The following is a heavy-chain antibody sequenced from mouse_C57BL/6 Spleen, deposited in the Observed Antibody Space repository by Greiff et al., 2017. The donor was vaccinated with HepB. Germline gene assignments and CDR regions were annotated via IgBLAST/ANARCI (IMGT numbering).Heavy chain of an antibody. CDR1: GFTFSDYG. V-gene: IGHV5-17*01. J-gene: IGHJ4*01. D-gene: IGHD1-1*01. CDR2: ISSGSSTT. Sequence: EVQRVESGGGLVKPGGSLKLSCAASGFTFSDYGMHWVRQAPEKGLEWVAYISSGSSTTYYADTVKGRFTLSRDTAKNTLFLQLTSLRSEDTAMYYCARPVTTVVAREYDMDYWGQGTSVTVSS. CDR3: ARPVTTVVAREYDMDY.